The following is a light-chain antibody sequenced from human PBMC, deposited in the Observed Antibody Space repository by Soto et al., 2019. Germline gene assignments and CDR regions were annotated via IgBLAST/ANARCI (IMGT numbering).Light chain of an antibody. Sequence: ETVMTQAPATLSLSPGERATLSCRASQSVSSNLAWYQQKPGQAPRLLIYGASTRATDIPARFSGSGSGTEFTLTISSLQSEDFAVYYCQQYSKRPITFGQGTRLEIK. J-gene: IGKJ5*01. CDR3: QQYSKRPIT. CDR2: GAS. V-gene: IGKV3-15*01. CDR1: QSVSSN.